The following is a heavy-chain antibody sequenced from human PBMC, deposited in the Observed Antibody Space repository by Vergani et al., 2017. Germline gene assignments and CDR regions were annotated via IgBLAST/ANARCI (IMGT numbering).Heavy chain of an antibody. J-gene: IGHJ6*04. CDR1: GGSFSGYY. V-gene: IGHV4-34*01. CDR3: ARGLRRAGSRDV. D-gene: IGHD6-19*01. CDR2: INHSGST. Sequence: QVQLQQWGAGLLKPSETLSLTCAVYGGSFSGYYWSWIRQPPGKGLEWIGEINHSGSTNYNPSLKSRGTISVDTSKNQFSLKLSSVTAADTAVYYCARGLRRAGSRDVWGKGTTVTVSS.